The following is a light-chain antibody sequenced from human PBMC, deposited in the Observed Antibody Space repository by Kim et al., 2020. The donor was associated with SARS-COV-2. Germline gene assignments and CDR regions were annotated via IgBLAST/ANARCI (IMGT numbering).Light chain of an antibody. Sequence: DIQMTQSPSSLSASVGDRVSITCRASQSISQYLNWYQQKPGKAPKLLIYATSILQSGVPLKFSGSASGTDFTLTINSLQPEDCATYYCQQSYSTPWSFGQGTKVDIK. CDR1: QSISQY. J-gene: IGKJ1*01. CDR3: QQSYSTPWS. CDR2: ATS. V-gene: IGKV1-39*01.